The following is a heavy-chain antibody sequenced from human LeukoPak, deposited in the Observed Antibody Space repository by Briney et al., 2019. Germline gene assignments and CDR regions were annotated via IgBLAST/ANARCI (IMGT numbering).Heavy chain of an antibody. CDR2: IGTAGDT. J-gene: IGHJ4*02. CDR1: GFTFSSYD. V-gene: IGHV3-13*01. Sequence: GGSLRLSCAASGFTFSSYDMHWVRQATGKGLEWVSAIGTAGDTYYPGSVKGRFTISRENAKNSLYLQMNSLRAGDTAVYYCARVGDGNDSSGYYYWGQGTLVTVSS. D-gene: IGHD3-22*01. CDR3: ARVGDGNDSSGYYY.